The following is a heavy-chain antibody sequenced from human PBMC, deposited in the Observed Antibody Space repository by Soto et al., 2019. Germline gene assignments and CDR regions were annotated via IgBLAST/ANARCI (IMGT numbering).Heavy chain of an antibody. J-gene: IGHJ4*02. CDR1: GYRFTTYA. Sequence: QVHLVQSETEVKKPGASVKVSCKASGYRFTTYAITWVRQAPGQGLEWMGWISPHNNNTEYVQKFQGRVAMTADTSTSTTYMEVRSLRSDDTALYYCARGKFYFDNWGQGTLVTVSS. CDR3: ARGKFYFDN. CDR2: ISPHNNNT. V-gene: IGHV1-18*01.